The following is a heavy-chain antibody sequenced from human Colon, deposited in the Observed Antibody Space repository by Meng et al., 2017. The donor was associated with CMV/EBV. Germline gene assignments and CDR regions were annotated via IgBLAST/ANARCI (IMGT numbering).Heavy chain of an antibody. CDR1: GYTFSGYY. J-gene: IGHJ4*02. CDR2: INPRGGDT. V-gene: IGHV1-2*02. CDR3: ARGRADDLDY. D-gene: IGHD2-15*01. Sequence: SCRNSGYTFSGYYINWVRQAPGQRLEWMGWINPRGGDTNYAQKFQGRVTMTRDTSISTAYMELNSLTSDDTAVYFCARGRADDLDYWGRGTLVTVSS.